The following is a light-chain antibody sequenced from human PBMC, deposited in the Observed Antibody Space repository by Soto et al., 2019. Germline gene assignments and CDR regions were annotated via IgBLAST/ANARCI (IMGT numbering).Light chain of an antibody. J-gene: IGKJ1*01. CDR2: GAS. V-gene: IGKV3-15*01. Sequence: EIVMTQSPATLSVSPRERATLSCGASQSVSNNLAWFQQKPGQAPRLLIYGASTRATGIPARFSGSGSGTEFTLTISSLQSEDFTVYYCQQYKNWPRTFGQGTKVDIK. CDR3: QQYKNWPRT. CDR1: QSVSNN.